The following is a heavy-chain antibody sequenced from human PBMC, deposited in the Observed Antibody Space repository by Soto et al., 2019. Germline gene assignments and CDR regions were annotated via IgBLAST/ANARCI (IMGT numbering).Heavy chain of an antibody. CDR1: GGSISSSNW. J-gene: IGHJ6*02. CDR3: ARTFTIVVVPAETYGMDV. V-gene: IGHV4-4*02. Sequence: SETLSLTCAVSGGSISSSNWWSWVRQPPGKGLEWIGEIYHSGSTNYNPSLKSRVTISVDKSKNQFSLKLSSVTAADTAVYYCARTFTIVVVPAETYGMDVWGQGTTVTVSS. D-gene: IGHD2-2*01. CDR2: IYHSGST.